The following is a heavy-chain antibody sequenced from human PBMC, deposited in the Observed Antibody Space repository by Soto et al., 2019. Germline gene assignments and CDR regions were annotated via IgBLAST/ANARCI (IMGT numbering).Heavy chain of an antibody. CDR1: VFTFIRYG. Sequence: PGWSLRLSCTASVFTFIRYGLHWVRQAPGKGLEWVAVISYDGSNENYGDSVKGRFTISRDNSRNTLFLQVNSLRPEDTAVYYCARDQDFHYDSSGVLDYWGQGTLVTVSS. V-gene: IGHV3-30-3*01. CDR3: ARDQDFHYDSSGVLDY. J-gene: IGHJ4*02. D-gene: IGHD3-22*01. CDR2: ISYDGSNE.